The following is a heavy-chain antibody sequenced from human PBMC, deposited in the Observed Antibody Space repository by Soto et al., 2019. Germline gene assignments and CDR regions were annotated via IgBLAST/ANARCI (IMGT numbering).Heavy chain of an antibody. CDR3: ARDVNFSGYWYYFYY. V-gene: IGHV3-48*02. J-gene: IGHJ4*02. D-gene: IGHD3-22*01. CDR2: ISSSSSTI. Sequence: EVQLVESGGGLVQPGGSLRLSCAASGFTFSSYSMNWVRQAPGKGLEWVSYISSSSSTIYYADSVKGRFTISRDNAKNSLYLQMNSLRDEDTAVYYCARDVNFSGYWYYFYYWGQGTLVTVSS. CDR1: GFTFSSYS.